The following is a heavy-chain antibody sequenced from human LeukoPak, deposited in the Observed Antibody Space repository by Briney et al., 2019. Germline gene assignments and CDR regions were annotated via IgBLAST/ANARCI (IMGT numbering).Heavy chain of an antibody. Sequence: SETLSLTCTVSGGSISSSSYYWGWIRQPPGKGLEWIGSIYYSGSTYYNPSLKSRVTISVDTSKNQFSLKLSSVTAADTAVYYCARDWSNYFDYWGQGTLVTVSS. V-gene: IGHV4-39*07. CDR3: ARDWSNYFDY. J-gene: IGHJ4*02. CDR1: GGSISSSSYY. CDR2: IYYSGST.